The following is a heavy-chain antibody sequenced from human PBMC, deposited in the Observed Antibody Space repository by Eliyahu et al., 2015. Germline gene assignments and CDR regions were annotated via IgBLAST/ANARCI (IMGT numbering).Heavy chain of an antibody. Sequence: EVQLVESGGGLVKPGGSXRLXCAAXGFXXSNAWMXWVRQAPGKGLEGVGRIKSKTDGGTTDYAAPVKGRFTISRDDSKNTLYLQMNSLKTEDTAVYYCTTDPTYCGGDCHLRYFDYWGQGTLVTVSS. J-gene: IGHJ4*02. CDR1: GFXXSNAW. V-gene: IGHV3-15*01. D-gene: IGHD2-21*02. CDR2: IKSKTDGGTT. CDR3: TTDPTYCGGDCHLRYFDY.